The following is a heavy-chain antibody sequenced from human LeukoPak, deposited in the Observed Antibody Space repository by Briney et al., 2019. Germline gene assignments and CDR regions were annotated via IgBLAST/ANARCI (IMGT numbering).Heavy chain of an antibody. V-gene: IGHV1-2*02. CDR2: INPNSART. CDR3: ASPYSSGWYGYFDY. Sequence: CINPNSARTNYAQKFQGRVTMTRHTSISTAYMELSRLRSDDTAVYYCASPYSSGWYGYFDYWGQGTLVTVSS. D-gene: IGHD6-19*01. J-gene: IGHJ4*02.